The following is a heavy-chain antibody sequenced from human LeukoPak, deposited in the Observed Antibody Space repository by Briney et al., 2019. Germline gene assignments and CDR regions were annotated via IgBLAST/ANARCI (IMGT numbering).Heavy chain of an antibody. D-gene: IGHD3-10*01. V-gene: IGHV4-39*07. CDR3: AREGLWFGELLYFDY. CDR2: IYYSGSA. J-gene: IGHJ4*02. CDR1: GGSISSSSYY. Sequence: SETLSLTCTVSGGSISSSSYYWGWIRQPPGKGLEWIGSIYYSGSAYYNPSLKSRATISVDTSKNQFSLKLSSVTAADTAVYYCAREGLWFGELLYFDYWGQGTLVTVSS.